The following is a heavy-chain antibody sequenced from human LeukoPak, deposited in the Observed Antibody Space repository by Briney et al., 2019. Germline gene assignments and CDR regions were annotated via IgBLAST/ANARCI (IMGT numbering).Heavy chain of an antibody. CDR2: ISGNGGST. D-gene: IGHD3-22*01. CDR3: AKGYDSSGTGTFDY. J-gene: IGHJ4*02. V-gene: IGHV3-23*01. CDR1: GLTFSSYA. Sequence: GGSLRLSSAASGLTFSSYAMSWVRQAPGKGLEWVSCISGNGGSTYYADSVKGRFTISRDNSKNTLYLQMNSLRAEDTAVYYCAKGYDSSGTGTFDYWGQGTLITVSS.